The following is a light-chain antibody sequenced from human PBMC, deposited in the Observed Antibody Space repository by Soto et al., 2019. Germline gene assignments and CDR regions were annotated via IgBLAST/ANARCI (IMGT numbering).Light chain of an antibody. CDR2: AAS. V-gene: IGKV1-9*01. CDR3: QQRNSFQDT. J-gene: IGKJ2*01. CDR1: QGISSY. Sequence: DIQLTQSPSFLSASVGDRVTITCRASQGISSYLAWYQQKPGKAPKLLIYAASTLPSGVPSRFSGSGSGTEFTLTVSSLQPEDFATYYCQQRNSFQDTVGQGTKLEIK.